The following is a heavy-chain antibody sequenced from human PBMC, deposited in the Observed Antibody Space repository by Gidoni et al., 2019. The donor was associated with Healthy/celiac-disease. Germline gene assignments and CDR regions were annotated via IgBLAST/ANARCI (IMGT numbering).Heavy chain of an antibody. Sequence: EVQLVESGGGLVQPGRSLRLSCTASGFTFGDYAMSWFRQAPGKGLEWVGFIRSKAYGGTTEYAASVKGRFTISRDDSKSIAYLQMNSLKTEDTAVYYCTRGFPFHGYNVKILFDYWGQGTLVTVSS. CDR3: TRGFPFHGYNVKILFDY. V-gene: IGHV3-49*03. J-gene: IGHJ4*02. D-gene: IGHD5-12*01. CDR1: GFTFGDYA. CDR2: IRSKAYGGTT.